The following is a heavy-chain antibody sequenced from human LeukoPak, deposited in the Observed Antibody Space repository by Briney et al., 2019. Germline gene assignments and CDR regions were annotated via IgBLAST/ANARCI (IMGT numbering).Heavy chain of an antibody. J-gene: IGHJ4*02. D-gene: IGHD2-21*01. Sequence: PGGSLRLSCAASGFSFHDHEMIWVRQAPGKGPEWLSFVNQDGMTIYYADSAKGRFTISRDNVKNSLYLQMNSLRAEDTGIYYCARALWYYFDYWGQGALVTVSS. V-gene: IGHV3-48*03. CDR2: VNQDGMTI. CDR3: ARALWYYFDY. CDR1: GFSFHDHE.